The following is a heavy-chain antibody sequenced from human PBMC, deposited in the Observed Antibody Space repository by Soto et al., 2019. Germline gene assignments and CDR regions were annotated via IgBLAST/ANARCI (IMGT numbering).Heavy chain of an antibody. CDR3: ARDPPVPEY. V-gene: IGHV1-18*01. J-gene: IGHJ4*02. Sequence: QVQLVQSGAEVKKPGASVKVSCKASGYTFASYAISWMRQAPGQGLEWMGWISAYNGNTNYAQKLQGRVTMTTDTTTRTAYMELRSLRTDDTALYACARDPPVPEYWGQGTLVTVSS. CDR2: ISAYNGNT. D-gene: IGHD2-2*01. CDR1: GYTFASYA.